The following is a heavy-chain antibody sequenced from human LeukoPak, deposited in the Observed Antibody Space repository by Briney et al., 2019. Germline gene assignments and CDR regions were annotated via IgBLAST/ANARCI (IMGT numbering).Heavy chain of an antibody. D-gene: IGHD3-16*01. CDR3: ARGDPYDSFFDY. J-gene: IGHJ4*02. CDR1: GFTFSSYW. V-gene: IGHV3-74*01. CDR2: INSDGSST. Sequence: GGSLRLSCAASGFTFSSYWMHWVRQAPGKGLVWVSHINSDGSSTSYAESVKGRFTISRDNAKNTLYLQMNSLRAEDTAVYYCARGDPYDSFFDYWGQGTLVTVSS.